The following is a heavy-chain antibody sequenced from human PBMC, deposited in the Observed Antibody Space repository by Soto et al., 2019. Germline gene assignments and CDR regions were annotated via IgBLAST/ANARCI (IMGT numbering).Heavy chain of an antibody. CDR1: GGSISSYY. D-gene: IGHD3-9*01. Sequence: SETLSLTCTVSGGSISSYYWSWIRQPPGKGLEWIGYIYYSGSTNYNPSLKSRVTISVDTSKNQFSLKLSSVTAADTAVYFCSRDFNDDFLTGFGGFRFDPWGQGTLVTVSS. CDR3: SRDFNDDFLTGFGGFRFDP. J-gene: IGHJ5*02. V-gene: IGHV4-59*01. CDR2: IYYSGST.